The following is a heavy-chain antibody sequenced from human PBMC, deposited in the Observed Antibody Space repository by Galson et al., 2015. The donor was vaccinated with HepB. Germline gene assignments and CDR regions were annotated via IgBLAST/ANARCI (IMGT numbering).Heavy chain of an antibody. CDR3: ARGEVVVVITPDHDAFDI. CDR1: GGTFSSYA. J-gene: IGHJ3*02. V-gene: IGHV1-69*13. CDR2: IIPIFGTA. Sequence: SVKVSCKASGGTFSSYAISWVRQAPGQGLEWMGGIIPIFGTANYAQKFQGRVTITADESTSTAYMELSSLRSEDTAVYYCARGEVVVVITPDHDAFDIWGQGTMVTVSS. D-gene: IGHD3-22*01.